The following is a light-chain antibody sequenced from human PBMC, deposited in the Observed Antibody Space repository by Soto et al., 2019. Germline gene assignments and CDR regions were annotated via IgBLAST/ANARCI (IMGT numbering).Light chain of an antibody. CDR2: DAS. CDR3: QQYKDYVYT. J-gene: IGKJ2*01. CDR1: QSISSR. V-gene: IGKV1-5*01. Sequence: DIQMTQSPSTLSASVGDRVTITCRASQSISSRLAWYQHKPGKAPKLLIYDASSLERGVPSRFSGSGSATEFTLTISGLQPDDFATYYCQQYKDYVYTFGQGTKVDIK.